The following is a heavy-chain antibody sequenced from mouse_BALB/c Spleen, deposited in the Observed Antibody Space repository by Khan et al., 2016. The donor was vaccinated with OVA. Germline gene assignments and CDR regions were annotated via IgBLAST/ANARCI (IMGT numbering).Heavy chain of an antibody. CDR2: IWTDGIS. J-gene: IGHJ4*01. Sequence: QVQLKQSGPGLVAPSQSLSITCTVSGFSLTSYGVHWVRQPPGKGLEWLVVIWTDGISTYNSTLISRLSISKVNSKCQVFLKMNSLQTDDTAMYYCDRSDFYAMDYWGQGTSVTVSS. CDR1: GFSLTSYG. CDR3: DRSDFYAMDY. V-gene: IGHV2-6*02.